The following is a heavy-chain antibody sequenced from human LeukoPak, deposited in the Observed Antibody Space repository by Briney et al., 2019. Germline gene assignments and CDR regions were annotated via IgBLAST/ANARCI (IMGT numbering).Heavy chain of an antibody. CDR3: AKDFLNWNYLGGQSGIDAFDI. Sequence: GGSLRLSCAASGFTFSNYAMSWVRQASGKGLEWVSGISASGDSTYYADSVKGRFTISRENSKNTLYLQMNSLRAEDTAVYYCAKDFLNWNYLGGQSGIDAFDIWGQGTMVTVSS. V-gene: IGHV3-23*01. CDR1: GFTFSNYA. CDR2: ISASGDST. D-gene: IGHD1-7*01. J-gene: IGHJ3*02.